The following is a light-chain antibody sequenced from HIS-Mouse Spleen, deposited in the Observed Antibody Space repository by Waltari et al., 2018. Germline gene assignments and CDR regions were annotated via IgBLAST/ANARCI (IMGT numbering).Light chain of an antibody. J-gene: IGLJ2*01. CDR3: CSYAGSSTFEV. Sequence: QSALTQPASLSGSPGQSITISCTGTRSDVGRYNLVSWYQQHPGKAPKLMIYEGSKRPSGVSNRFSGSKSGNTASLTISGLQAEDEADYYCCSYAGSSTFEVFGGGTKLTVL. CDR1: RSDVGRYNL. CDR2: EGS. V-gene: IGLV2-23*03.